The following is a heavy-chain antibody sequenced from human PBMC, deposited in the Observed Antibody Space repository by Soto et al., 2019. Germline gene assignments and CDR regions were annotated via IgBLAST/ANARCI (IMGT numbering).Heavy chain of an antibody. Sequence: QVQLVESGGGVVQPGRSLRLSCAASGFTFSRHAMHWVRQAPVKGLEWVAVISYDGSEKYYADSVKVRFTIYRDSSKNTLYLQMDSLGPEDTAVYYRAREVGGSSPPGWGQGTLVTVFS. CDR2: ISYDGSEK. V-gene: IGHV3-30-3*01. CDR3: AREVGGSSPPG. J-gene: IGHJ4*02. CDR1: GFTFSRHA. D-gene: IGHD6-6*01.